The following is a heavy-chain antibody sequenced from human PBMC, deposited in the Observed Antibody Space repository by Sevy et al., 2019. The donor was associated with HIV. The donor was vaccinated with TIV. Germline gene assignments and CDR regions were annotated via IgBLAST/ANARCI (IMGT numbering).Heavy chain of an antibody. CDR1: GFNINTYW. Sequence: GGSLRLSCAASGFNINTYWMNWVRQAPGKGLEWVANIKYDGSEIYYVDSVRGRFTISKDNARNLVYLQINSLRAEDTAFYYCVSAIVIEGSFWGQGTLVTVSS. J-gene: IGHJ4*02. V-gene: IGHV3-7*01. CDR2: IKYDGSEI. CDR3: VSAIVIEGSF. D-gene: IGHD2-2*01.